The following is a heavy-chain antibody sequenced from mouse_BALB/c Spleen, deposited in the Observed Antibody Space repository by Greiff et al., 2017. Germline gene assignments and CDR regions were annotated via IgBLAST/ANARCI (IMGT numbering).Heavy chain of an antibody. Sequence: VQLLESGAELVRPGASVKLSCTASGFTFTDYYMHWVKQRPGQGLEWIGRIYPGSGNTKYDEKFQGQATLTGDTSSNTAYMQLSSLTSEDTAVYFCAREDYYCSRSWFAYWGQGTLVTVSA. CDR1: GFTFTDYY. CDR2: IYPGSGNT. D-gene: IGHD1-1*01. J-gene: IGHJ3*01. CDR3: AREDYYCSRSWFAY. V-gene: IGHV1-84*02.